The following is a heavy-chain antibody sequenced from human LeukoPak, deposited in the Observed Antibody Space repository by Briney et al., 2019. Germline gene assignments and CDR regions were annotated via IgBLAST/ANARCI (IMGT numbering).Heavy chain of an antibody. CDR2: INHSGST. CDR1: GGSFSGYY. Sequence: PSETLSLTCAVYGGSFSGYYWSWIRQPPGKGLEWIGEINHSGSTNYNPSLKSRVTISVDTSKNQFSLKLSSVTAADTAVYYCARRRYDFWSGYYYWFDPWGQGTLVTVSS. V-gene: IGHV4-34*01. D-gene: IGHD3-3*01. J-gene: IGHJ5*02. CDR3: ARRRYDFWSGYYYWFDP.